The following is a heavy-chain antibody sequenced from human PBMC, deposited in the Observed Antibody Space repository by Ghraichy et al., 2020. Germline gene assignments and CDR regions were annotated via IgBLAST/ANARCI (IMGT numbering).Heavy chain of an antibody. Sequence: SETLSLTCTVSGGSISSSSYYWGWIRQPPGKGLEWIGSIYYSGSTYYNPSLKSRVTISVDTSKNQFSLKLSSVTAADTAVYYCARQIDRFQYYDFWSGYYYMDVWGKGTTVTVSS. CDR2: IYYSGST. CDR3: ARQIDRFQYYDFWSGYYYMDV. J-gene: IGHJ6*03. V-gene: IGHV4-39*01. D-gene: IGHD3-3*01. CDR1: GGSISSSSYY.